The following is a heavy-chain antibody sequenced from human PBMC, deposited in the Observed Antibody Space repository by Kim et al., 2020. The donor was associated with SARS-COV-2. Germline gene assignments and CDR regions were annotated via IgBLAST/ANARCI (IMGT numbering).Heavy chain of an antibody. CDR1: GFTFSSYA. CDR3: AKVTTYEPRVFVY. J-gene: IGHJ4*02. CDR2: ISGSGGST. V-gene: IGHV3-23*01. D-gene: IGHD5-12*01. Sequence: GGSLRLSCAASGFTFSSYAMSWVRQAPGKGLEWVSAISGSGGSTYYAVSVKGRFTISRDNSKNTLYLQMNSLRAEDTAVYYCAKVTTYEPRVFVYWGQGTLVTVSS.